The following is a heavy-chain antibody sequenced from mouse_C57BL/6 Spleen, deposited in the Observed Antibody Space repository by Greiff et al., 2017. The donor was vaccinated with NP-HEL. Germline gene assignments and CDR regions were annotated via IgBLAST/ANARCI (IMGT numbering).Heavy chain of an antibody. CDR2: IHPNSGST. J-gene: IGHJ2*01. D-gene: IGHD2-2*01. CDR3: ASIYYGYDEGVFDY. Sequence: QVQLQQPGAELVKPGASVKLSCKASGYTFTSYWMHWVKQRPGQGLEWIGMIHPNSGSTNYNEKFKSKATLTVDKSSSTAYMQLSSLTSEDSAVYYCASIYYGYDEGVFDYWGQGTTLTVSS. V-gene: IGHV1-64*01. CDR1: GYTFTSYW.